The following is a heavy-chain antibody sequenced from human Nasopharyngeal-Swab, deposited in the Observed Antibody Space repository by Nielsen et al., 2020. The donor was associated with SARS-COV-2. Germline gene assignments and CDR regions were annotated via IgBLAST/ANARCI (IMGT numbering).Heavy chain of an antibody. CDR2: IYSGGST. CDR3: ARGTYYYGSGSSGLGYYFDY. Sequence: GGSLRLSCAASGLTVSSNYMGWVRQAPGKGLEWVSVIYSGGSTYYADSVKGRFTISRDNSKNTLYLQMNSLRAEDTAVYYCARGTYYYGSGSSGLGYYFDYWGQGTLVTVSS. J-gene: IGHJ4*02. V-gene: IGHV3-53*01. D-gene: IGHD3-10*01. CDR1: GLTVSSNY.